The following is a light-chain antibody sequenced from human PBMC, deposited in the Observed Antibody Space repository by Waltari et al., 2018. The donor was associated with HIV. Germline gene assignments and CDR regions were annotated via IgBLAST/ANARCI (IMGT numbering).Light chain of an antibody. J-gene: IGLJ2*01. CDR2: DNH. V-gene: IGLV1-51*01. Sequence: QSVLTQPPSVSVAPGQMVTISCSGSSSNIGNTYVSWYQQLPGTAPKLLIYDNHKRPSGIPDRFSGSKSGTSATLGITGLQTGDEADYYCGAWDSSLSAVVFGGGTKLIVL. CDR1: SSNIGNTY. CDR3: GAWDSSLSAVV.